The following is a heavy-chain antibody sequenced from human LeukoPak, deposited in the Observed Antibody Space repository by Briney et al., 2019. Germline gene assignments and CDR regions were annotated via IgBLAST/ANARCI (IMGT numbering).Heavy chain of an antibody. D-gene: IGHD3-22*01. V-gene: IGHV3-21*01. Sequence: GGSLRLSCAASGFTFSASDMNWVRQTPGKGLEWVSSISSSSSYIYYADSVKGRFSISRDNAKKSLYLQMNSLRAEDTAVYYCAKGLPYESRAYYDRLFDEWGQGTLVTVSS. CDR3: AKGLPYESRAYYDRLFDE. CDR1: GFTFSASD. J-gene: IGHJ4*02. CDR2: ISSSSSYI.